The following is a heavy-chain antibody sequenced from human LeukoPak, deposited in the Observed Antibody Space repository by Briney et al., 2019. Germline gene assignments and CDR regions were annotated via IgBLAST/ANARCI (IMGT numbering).Heavy chain of an antibody. Sequence: SQTLSLTCAISGDSVSSNDATWNWIRQSPSRGLEWLGRTYYRSQWHSDYALSVKSRISISPDTSKNQFSLHLNSVTPEDTAVYYCVRDGTWGLWGQGTLVTVSS. CDR3: VRDGTWGL. CDR2: TYYRSQWHS. J-gene: IGHJ4*02. CDR1: GDSVSSNDAT. D-gene: IGHD7-27*01. V-gene: IGHV6-1*01.